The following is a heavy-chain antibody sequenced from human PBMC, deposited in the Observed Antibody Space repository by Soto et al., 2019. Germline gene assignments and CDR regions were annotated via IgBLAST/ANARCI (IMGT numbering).Heavy chain of an antibody. CDR1: GFSVSDYA. Sequence: GGSLRLSCAASGFSVSDYAMSWVRQAPGKGLEFVANIKEDGSVKNYVDSVKGRFSISRDNDKNSLYLQMNSLRAEDTAVYYCGTDRWGGAFDMWGQGTTVTV. CDR2: IKEDGSVK. CDR3: GTDRWGGAFDM. V-gene: IGHV3-7*01. J-gene: IGHJ3*02. D-gene: IGHD3-10*01.